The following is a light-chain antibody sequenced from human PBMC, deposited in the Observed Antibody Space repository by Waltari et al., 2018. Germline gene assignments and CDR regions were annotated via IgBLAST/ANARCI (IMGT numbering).Light chain of an antibody. V-gene: IGKV3-20*01. Sequence: EIVLTQSPGTLSLSLGERATVSCRARQRVSRAFAWYQQKPGQAPSLLIYGASTRATGIPDRFSGSGSGTDVSLTISRLEPDDFAVYYCQHYLRLPVTFGQGTTVEI. CDR3: QHYLRLPVT. CDR1: QRVSRAF. J-gene: IGKJ1*01. CDR2: GAS.